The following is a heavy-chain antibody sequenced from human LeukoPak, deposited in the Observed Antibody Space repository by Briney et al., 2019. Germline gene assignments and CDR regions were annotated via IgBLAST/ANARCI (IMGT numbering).Heavy chain of an antibody. Sequence: GESLKISCKGSGYSFTTYWIGWVRQMPGKGLEWMGIIYPGDSDTRYSPSFQGQVTISADKSISTAYLQWSSLKASDTAMYYCARRSGSGGYYRDFDYWGQGTLVTVSS. V-gene: IGHV5-51*01. CDR1: GYSFTTYW. J-gene: IGHJ4*02. CDR2: IYPGDSDT. CDR3: ARRSGSGGYYRDFDY. D-gene: IGHD3-10*01.